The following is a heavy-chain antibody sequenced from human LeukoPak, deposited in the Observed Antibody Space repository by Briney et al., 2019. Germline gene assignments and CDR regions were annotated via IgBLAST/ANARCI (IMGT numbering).Heavy chain of an antibody. J-gene: IGHJ3*02. V-gene: IGHV3-73*01. D-gene: IGHD3-22*01. CDR2: IRGKANSYAT. Sequence: GGSLRLSCAASGFSFSGSAMHWVRQASGKGLEWVGRIRGKANSYATTYAASVKGRFTISRDDSKSAAYLQMTSLKTEDTAVYFCTGSYYDSSGYYFRPFDIWGQGTMVTVSS. CDR1: GFSFSGSA. CDR3: TGSYYDSSGYYFRPFDI.